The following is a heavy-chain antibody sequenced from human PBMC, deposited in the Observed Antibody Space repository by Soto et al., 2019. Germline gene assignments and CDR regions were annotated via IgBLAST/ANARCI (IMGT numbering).Heavy chain of an antibody. D-gene: IGHD2-15*01. CDR1: GFTFSSYS. J-gene: IGHJ2*01. V-gene: IGHV3-21*01. Sequence: EVQLVESGGGLVKPGGSLRLSCAASGFTFSSYSMNWVRQAPGKGLEWVSSISSSSYVYYADSVKGRFTISRDNAKNSLYLQMNSLRAEDTAVYYCARDLVVRGYFDLWGRGTLVTVSS. CDR3: ARDLVVRGYFDL. CDR2: ISSSSYV.